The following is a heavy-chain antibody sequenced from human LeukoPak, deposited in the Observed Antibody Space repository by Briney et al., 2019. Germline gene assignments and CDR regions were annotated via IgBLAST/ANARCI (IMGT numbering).Heavy chain of an antibody. Sequence: PSETLSLTCAVYGGSFSGYYWSWIRQPPGKGLEWIGEIDHSGSTKYNPSLKSRVTISLDTSRNQFSLKLTSVTAADTAVYYCAKSNGYGLVDIWGQGTMVTVSS. CDR2: IDHSGST. CDR3: AKSNGYGLVDI. J-gene: IGHJ3*02. CDR1: GGSFSGYY. V-gene: IGHV4-34*01. D-gene: IGHD3-10*01.